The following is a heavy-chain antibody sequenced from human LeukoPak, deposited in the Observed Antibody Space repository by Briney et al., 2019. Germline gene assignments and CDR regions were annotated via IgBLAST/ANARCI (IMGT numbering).Heavy chain of an antibody. CDR2: ISSSGSTI. J-gene: IGHJ3*02. CDR3: AREFHCSGGSCYSAFDI. D-gene: IGHD2-15*01. CDR1: GFTFSSYG. V-gene: IGHV3-48*04. Sequence: PGGSLRLSCAASGFTFSSYGMHWVRQAPGKGLEWVSYISSSGSTIYYADSVKGRFTISRDNAKNSLYLQMNSLRAEDTAVYYCAREFHCSGGSCYSAFDIWGQGTMVTVSS.